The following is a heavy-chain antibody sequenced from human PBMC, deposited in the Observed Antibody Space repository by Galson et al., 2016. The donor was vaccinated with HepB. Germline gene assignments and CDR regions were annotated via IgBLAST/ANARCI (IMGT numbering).Heavy chain of an antibody. J-gene: IGHJ6*02. D-gene: IGHD3-10*01. CDR3: ARDPGRDDGMDV. CDR2: INPSVGRT. V-gene: IGHV1-46*01. CDR1: GYTFTSFY. Sequence: SVKVSCKASGYTFTSFYIHWVRQAPGQGLEWMGIINPSVGRTTYSQNFQGRVTMTGDTSTSTVYMELNSLRAEDTAVFYCARDPGRDDGMDVWGQGTTVTVSS.